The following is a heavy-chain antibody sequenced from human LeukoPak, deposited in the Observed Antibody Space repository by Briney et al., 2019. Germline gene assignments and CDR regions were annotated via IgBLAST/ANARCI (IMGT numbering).Heavy chain of an antibody. J-gene: IGHJ4*02. CDR1: GYSFTSYW. CDR2: FYPGDSDT. Sequence: GESLKISCEGSGYSFTSYWIGWVRQMPGKGLEWMGIFYPGDSDTRYSPSFQGQVTISADKSLSTAYLQWSSLKATDTAMYYCARHYYYSSGSGFDYWGQGTLVTVSS. D-gene: IGHD3-10*01. CDR3: ARHYYYSSGSGFDY. V-gene: IGHV5-51*01.